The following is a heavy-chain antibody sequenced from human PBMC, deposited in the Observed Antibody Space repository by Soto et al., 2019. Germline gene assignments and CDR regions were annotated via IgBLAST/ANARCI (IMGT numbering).Heavy chain of an antibody. CDR2: IGTKADP. D-gene: IGHD1-26*01. J-gene: IGHJ3*01. Sequence: ESGGGLVQPGGSLRLSCAASGFTFSTYDMFWVRQGTGKGLEWVSAIGTKADPFYPDSVKGRFTISRENAKNSLYLQMNSLRVGDTAVYYCARSPSGSFPSGNAFDLWGQGTMVTVSS. V-gene: IGHV3-13*05. CDR3: ARSPSGSFPSGNAFDL. CDR1: GFTFSTYD.